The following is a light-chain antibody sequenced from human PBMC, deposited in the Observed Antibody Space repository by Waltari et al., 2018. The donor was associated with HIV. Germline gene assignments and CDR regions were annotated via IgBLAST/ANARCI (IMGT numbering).Light chain of an antibody. CDR1: VGAYNY. CDR2: HGN. Sequence: QSALTQPRSVSGSPGQSVTISCTGVGAYNYVSWYQQHPGKAPRLMIYHGNKRPSGVPDRFSGSKSGNTASLTISGLQAEDEAEYHCCSYAGVGTFVVFGGGTKVTVL. J-gene: IGLJ2*01. CDR3: CSYAGVGTFVV. V-gene: IGLV2-11*01.